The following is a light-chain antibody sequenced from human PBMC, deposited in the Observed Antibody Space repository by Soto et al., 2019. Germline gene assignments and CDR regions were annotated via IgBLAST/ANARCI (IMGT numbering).Light chain of an antibody. CDR2: GAS. Sequence: EIGLTLSPGTLSLSPGEEATLSCRASQSVSSSYLAWYQQKPGQAPRLLIYGASSRATGIPDRFSGSGSGTDFTLTISRLEPEDFAVYYCQQYGSSPLTFGGGTKVDI. J-gene: IGKJ4*01. V-gene: IGKV3-20*01. CDR1: QSVSSSY. CDR3: QQYGSSPLT.